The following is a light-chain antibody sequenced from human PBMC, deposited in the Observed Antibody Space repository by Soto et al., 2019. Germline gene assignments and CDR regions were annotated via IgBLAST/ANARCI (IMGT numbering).Light chain of an antibody. Sequence: EIVLTQSPGTLSLSPGERATLSCRANQSVSSSYLSWYQHKPGQAPRLLIWSASTRATGIPDRFSGGGSGKYFTLTISRLEPEDFAVYYCQQYDSSFYTFGQGTKLEIK. CDR1: QSVSSSY. J-gene: IGKJ2*01. V-gene: IGKV3-20*01. CDR2: SAS. CDR3: QQYDSSFYT.